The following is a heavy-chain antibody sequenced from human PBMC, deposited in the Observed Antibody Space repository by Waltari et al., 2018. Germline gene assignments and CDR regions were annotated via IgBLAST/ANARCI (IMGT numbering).Heavy chain of an antibody. V-gene: IGHV3-48*01. D-gene: IGHD1-7*01. J-gene: IGHJ4*02. CDR2: ISSSGTSI. CDR1: GCNFGNYS. CDR3: ARKTTPSDSMSAFDS. Sequence: EVQLVESVGGLIQPGGSLSLSCAASGCNFGNYSMNWVRQAPGKGLEWVSYISSSGTSIYYADSVKGRFTISRDNAKKSVLLQMNSLRSEDTAVYFCARKTTPSDSMSAFDSWGQGTLVTVSS.